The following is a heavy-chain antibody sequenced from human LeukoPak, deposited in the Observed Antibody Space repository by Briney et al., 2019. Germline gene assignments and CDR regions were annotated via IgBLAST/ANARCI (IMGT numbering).Heavy chain of an antibody. CDR3: ARLFRGHYDILTGPRGDDAFDI. V-gene: IGHV3-48*02. J-gene: IGHJ3*02. CDR1: GFTFSSYS. CDR2: ISSSSTI. D-gene: IGHD3-9*01. Sequence: GGPLRLSCAASGFTFSSYSMNWVRQAPGKGLEWVSYISSSSTIYYADSVKGRFTISRDNAKNSLYLQMNSLRDEDTAVYYCARLFRGHYDILTGPRGDDAFDIWGQGTMVTVSS.